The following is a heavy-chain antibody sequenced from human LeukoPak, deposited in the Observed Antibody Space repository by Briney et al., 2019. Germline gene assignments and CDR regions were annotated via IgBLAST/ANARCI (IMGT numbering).Heavy chain of an antibody. Sequence: PETLSLTCTVSGGSISRYYWSWIRQPPGKGLEWIAYIHHSGSTNYNPSLKSRVTISIDTSKNQLSLNLNSVTAADTAVYYCARETRGGFDPWGQGTLVTVSS. J-gene: IGHJ5*02. V-gene: IGHV4-59*01. CDR2: IHHSGST. CDR3: ARETRGGFDP. CDR1: GGSISRYY.